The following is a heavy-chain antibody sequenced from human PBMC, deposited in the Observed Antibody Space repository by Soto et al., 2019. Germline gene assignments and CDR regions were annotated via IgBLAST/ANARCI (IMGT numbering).Heavy chain of an antibody. CDR3: AKALGYCSSTSCYVANYYYYYGMDV. CDR2: ISYDGSNK. D-gene: IGHD2-2*01. CDR1: GFTFSSYG. J-gene: IGHJ6*02. Sequence: VGSPSLSWAASGFTFSSYGMHWVRQAPGKGLEWVAVISYDGSNKYYADSVKGRFTISRDNSKNTLYLQMNSLRAEDTAVYYCAKALGYCSSTSCYVANYYYYYGMDVWGQGTTVTVSS. V-gene: IGHV3-30*18.